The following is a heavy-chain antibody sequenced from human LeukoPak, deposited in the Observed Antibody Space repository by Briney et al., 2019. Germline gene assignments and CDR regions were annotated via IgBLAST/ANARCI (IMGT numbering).Heavy chain of an antibody. CDR2: TNTDGSTT. CDR1: GLTFSSYW. CDR3: VRAVYTAFDI. Sequence: GGSLRLSCAATGLTFSSYWMHWVRQAPGKGLVWVSRTNTDGSTTTYADSVKGRFTISRDNAKNTLYLQMNSLRAEDTAVYYCVRAVYTAFDIWGQGTMVTVSS. V-gene: IGHV3-74*01. D-gene: IGHD1-14*01. J-gene: IGHJ3*02.